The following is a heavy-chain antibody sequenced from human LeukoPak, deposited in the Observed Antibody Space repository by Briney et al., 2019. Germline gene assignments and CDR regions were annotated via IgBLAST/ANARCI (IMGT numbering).Heavy chain of an antibody. J-gene: IGHJ4*02. CDR1: GFTFRNYW. CDR2: INGDGSDI. Sequence: GGSLRLSCATSGFTFRNYWMHWVRQAPGKGLVWVSRINGDGSDISYADFVKGRFTISRDNAKNTVSLQMDSLTDDDTALYFCAGGFGHNWSHFENWGQGTLVTVSS. D-gene: IGHD1-1*01. V-gene: IGHV3-74*01. CDR3: AGGFGHNWSHFEN.